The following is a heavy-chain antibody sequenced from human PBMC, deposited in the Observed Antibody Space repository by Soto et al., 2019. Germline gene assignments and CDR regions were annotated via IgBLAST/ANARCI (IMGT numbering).Heavy chain of an antibody. CDR2: MTSNGDRA. V-gene: IGHV3-64*01. J-gene: IGHJ4*02. Sequence: EVQLVESGGGLVQPGGSLRLSCAASGFTFTSHAIHWVRQAPGKGLEYVSSMTSNGDRADYANSVKGTFTVSRDESKNTLYLPMDSLRTEDMAMYYCARERGEYTSGWYDYWGQGTRVTVSS. CDR3: ARERGEYTSGWYDY. D-gene: IGHD6-19*01. CDR1: GFTFTSHA.